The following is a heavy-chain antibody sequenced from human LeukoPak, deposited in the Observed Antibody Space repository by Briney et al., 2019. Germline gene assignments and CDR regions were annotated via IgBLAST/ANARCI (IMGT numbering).Heavy chain of an antibody. CDR1: GGSFSGYY. Sequence: SETLSLTCAVYGGSFSGYYWSWIRRPPGKGLEWIGEINHSGSTNYNPSLKSRVTISVDTSKNQFSLKLSSVTAADTAVYYCARVRGGRYYYDSSGYLSFDYWGQGTLVTVSS. V-gene: IGHV4-34*01. J-gene: IGHJ4*02. D-gene: IGHD3-22*01. CDR2: INHSGST. CDR3: ARVRGGRYYYDSSGYLSFDY.